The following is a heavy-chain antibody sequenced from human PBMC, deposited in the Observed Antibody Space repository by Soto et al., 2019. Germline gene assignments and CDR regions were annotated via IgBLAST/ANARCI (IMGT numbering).Heavy chain of an antibody. CDR1: GFTFSSYG. Sequence: QVQLVESGGGVVQPGRSLRLSCAASGFTFSSYGMHWVRQAPGKGLEWVAVIWYDGSNKYYADSVKGRFTISRDNSKNTLYLQMNSLRAEDTAVYYWARGQEGHWYFDLWGRGTLVTVSS. CDR2: IWYDGSNK. V-gene: IGHV3-33*01. J-gene: IGHJ2*01. CDR3: ARGQEGHWYFDL.